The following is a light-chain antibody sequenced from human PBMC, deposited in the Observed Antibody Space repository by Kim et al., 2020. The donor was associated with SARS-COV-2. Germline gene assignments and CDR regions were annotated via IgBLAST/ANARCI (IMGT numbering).Light chain of an antibody. CDR3: QQYGSSPLT. CDR2: GAS. J-gene: IGKJ4*01. V-gene: IGKV3-20*01. Sequence: SPGEKATLSCRASQSVSSSYLAWYQQKPGQAPRLLIYGASSRATGIPDRFSGSGSGTDFTLTISRLEPEDFAVYYCQQYGSSPLTFGGGTKVDIK. CDR1: QSVSSSY.